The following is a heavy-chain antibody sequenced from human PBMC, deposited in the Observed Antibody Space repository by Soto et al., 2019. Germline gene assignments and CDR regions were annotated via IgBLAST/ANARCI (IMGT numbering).Heavy chain of an antibody. CDR1: GGTFRTYA. V-gene: IGHV1-69*12. Sequence: QVQLLQSGAEVKKPGSSVRVSCEASGGTFRTYAISWVRQAPGQGLEWMGEIITIFGTVNYAQKFQGRATITADESTTTVYMDLRSLRSEDTAVYYCAKGAVAGTPTSYYYYGMDVWGQGTTVTVSS. CDR2: IITIFGTV. CDR3: AKGAVAGTPTSYYYYGMDV. D-gene: IGHD6-19*01. J-gene: IGHJ6*02.